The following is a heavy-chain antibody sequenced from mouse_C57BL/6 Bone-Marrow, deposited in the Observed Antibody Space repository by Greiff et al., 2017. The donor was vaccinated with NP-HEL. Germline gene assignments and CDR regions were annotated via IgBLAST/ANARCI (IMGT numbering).Heavy chain of an antibody. V-gene: IGHV5-6*01. D-gene: IGHD1-1*01. CDR1: GFTFSSYG. CDR2: ISSGGSYT. CDR3: ARENYYGSSHWYFDV. J-gene: IGHJ1*03. Sequence: DVHLVESGGDLVKPGGSLKLSCAASGFTFSSYGMSWVRQTPDKRLEWVATISSGGSYTYYPDSVKGRFTISRDNAKNNLYLQMSSLKSEDTAMYYCARENYYGSSHWYFDVWGTGTTVTVSS.